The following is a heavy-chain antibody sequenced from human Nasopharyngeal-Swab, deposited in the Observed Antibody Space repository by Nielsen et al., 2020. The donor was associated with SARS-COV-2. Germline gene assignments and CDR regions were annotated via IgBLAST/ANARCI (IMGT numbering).Heavy chain of an antibody. Sequence: SVTVSCQASRYTFTSYYMLWVRQPPGKGLEWMGLINPSCGSTSYAQKFQGRVTMTRDTSTSTVYLELSSLRSEDTAVYYCARSRYYNSSRSRWGFDYWGQGTLVTVSS. CDR1: RYTFTSYY. CDR2: INPSCGST. CDR3: ARSRYYNSSRSRWGFDY. J-gene: IGHJ4*02. V-gene: IGHV1-46*01. D-gene: IGHD3-22*01.